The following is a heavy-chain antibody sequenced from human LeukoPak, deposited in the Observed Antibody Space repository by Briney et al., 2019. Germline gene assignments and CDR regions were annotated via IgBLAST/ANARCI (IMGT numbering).Heavy chain of an antibody. CDR3: ARTDYYDSSGYYGRGYYYYYGMDV. J-gene: IGHJ6*02. Sequence: GASLRLSCAASEFTFSDYGMAWVRQAPGEGLEWVSYISSSGSTIYYADSVKGRFTISRDNAKNSLYLQMNSLRAEDTAVYYCARTDYYDSSGYYGRGYYYYYGMDVWGQGTTVTVSS. V-gene: IGHV3-48*04. CDR1: EFTFSDYG. CDR2: ISSSGSTI. D-gene: IGHD3-22*01.